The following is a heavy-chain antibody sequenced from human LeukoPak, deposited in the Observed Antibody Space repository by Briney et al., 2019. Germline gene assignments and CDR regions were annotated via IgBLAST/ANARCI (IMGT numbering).Heavy chain of an antibody. V-gene: IGHV1-24*01. CDR1: GYTLTELS. D-gene: IGHD2-15*01. J-gene: IGHJ6*03. Sequence: GASVKVSCKVSGYTLTELSMHWVRQAPGKGLEWMGGFDPEDGETIYAQKFQGRVTMTEDTSTDTAYMELSSLRSEDTAVYYCATALGYCSGGSCYFCMDVWGKGTTVTVSS. CDR2: FDPEDGET. CDR3: ATALGYCSGGSCYFCMDV.